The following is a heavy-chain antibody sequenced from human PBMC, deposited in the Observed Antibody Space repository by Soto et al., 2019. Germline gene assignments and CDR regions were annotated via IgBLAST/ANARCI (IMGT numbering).Heavy chain of an antibody. CDR1: GGSFSGYY. CDR3: ARGRGDFQS. V-gene: IGHV4-34*01. D-gene: IGHD3-16*01. Sequence: SETLSLTCAVNGGSFSGYYWAWIRQSPGEGLEWIGEINDSGSPNYTPSLKRRVTISLDASKNQFSLRLSLLTAADTAVYYCARGRGDFQSWGQGTLVTVSS. CDR2: INDSGSP. J-gene: IGHJ4*02.